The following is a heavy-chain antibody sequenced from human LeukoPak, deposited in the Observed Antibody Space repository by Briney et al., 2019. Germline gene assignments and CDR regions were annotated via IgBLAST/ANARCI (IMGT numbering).Heavy chain of an antibody. J-gene: IGHJ4*02. CDR1: GFTFSSYA. CDR2: ISGSGDTT. Sequence: GRSLRLSCAASGFTFSSYAMSWVRQAPGKGLEWVSGISGSGDTTYYADSVKGRFTISRDNSKNTLYLQMNSLRAEDTAVYYCAKGRQARWLQSLFDYWGQGTLVTVSS. CDR3: AKGRQARWLQSLFDY. V-gene: IGHV3-23*01. D-gene: IGHD5-24*01.